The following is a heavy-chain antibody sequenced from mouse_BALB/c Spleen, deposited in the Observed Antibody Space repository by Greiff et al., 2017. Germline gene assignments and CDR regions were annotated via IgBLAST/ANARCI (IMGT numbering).Heavy chain of an antibody. Sequence: VQLQQSGAELVKPGASVKLSCTASGFNIKDTYMHWVKQRPEQGLEWIGRIDPANGNTKYDPKFQGKATITADTSSNTAYLQLSSLTAEDTAVYSCARIDDGDYGGQGTLVTVSA. CDR2: IDPANGNT. CDR1: GFNIKDTY. CDR3: ARIDDGDY. V-gene: IGHV14-3*02. J-gene: IGHJ3*01. D-gene: IGHD2-13*01.